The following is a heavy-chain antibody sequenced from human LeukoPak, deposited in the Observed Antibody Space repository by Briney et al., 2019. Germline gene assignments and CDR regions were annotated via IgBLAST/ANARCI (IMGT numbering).Heavy chain of an antibody. CDR2: IYYSGTT. Sequence: SETLSLTCTVSGGSVNSGDYYWNWIRQPPGKGLECIGYIYYSGTTYYNPSLKSRVTISVDTSKNQFSLKLSSVTAADTAAYYCARAGLPPGKEFDPWGQGTLVTVSS. V-gene: IGHV4-30-4*01. CDR1: GGSVNSGDYY. D-gene: IGHD4-11*01. J-gene: IGHJ5*02. CDR3: ARAGLPPGKEFDP.